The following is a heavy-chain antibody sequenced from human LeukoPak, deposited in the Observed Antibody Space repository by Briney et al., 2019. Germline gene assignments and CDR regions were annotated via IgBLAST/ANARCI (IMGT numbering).Heavy chain of an antibody. Sequence: ASVKVSCKASGYSFSSSDINWVRQAPGRGLEWMGWMNPNSGDTGYAQKFQGRVSMTRKTSINTAYMELSSLRSEDMAVYYCARVVARYNYVDAFDMWGQGTMVTVSS. CDR3: ARVVARYNYVDAFDM. CDR2: MNPNSGDT. D-gene: IGHD5-24*01. V-gene: IGHV1-8*02. CDR1: GYSFSSSD. J-gene: IGHJ3*02.